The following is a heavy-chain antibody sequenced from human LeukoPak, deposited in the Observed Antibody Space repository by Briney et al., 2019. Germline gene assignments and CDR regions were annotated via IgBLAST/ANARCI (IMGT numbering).Heavy chain of an antibody. Sequence: SVKVSCKASGGTFSSYAISWVRQAPGQGLEWMGGIIPIFGTANYAQKFQGRVTITADESTSTAYMELSSLRSEDTAVYYCARGAYDSSGYPFYYYYYMDVWGKGTTVTISS. CDR3: ARGAYDSSGYPFYYYYYMDV. V-gene: IGHV1-69*13. CDR2: IIPIFGTA. J-gene: IGHJ6*03. D-gene: IGHD3-22*01. CDR1: GGTFSSYA.